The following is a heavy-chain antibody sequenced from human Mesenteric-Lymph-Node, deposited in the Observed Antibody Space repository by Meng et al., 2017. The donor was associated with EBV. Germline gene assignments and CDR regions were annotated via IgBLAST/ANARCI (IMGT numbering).Heavy chain of an antibody. CDR3: AIPSGGGWPFDY. CDR2: IIPIFGTA. Sequence: QVQLGQWGAEVWKPWSSVTLSCMASGGSFSSYAMSWVRQAPGQGLEWMGGIIPIFGTANYAQKFQGRVTITADESTSTAYMELSSLRSEDTAVYYCAIPSGGGWPFDYWGQGTLVTVSS. CDR1: GGSFSSYA. D-gene: IGHD6-19*01. V-gene: IGHV1-69*01. J-gene: IGHJ4*02.